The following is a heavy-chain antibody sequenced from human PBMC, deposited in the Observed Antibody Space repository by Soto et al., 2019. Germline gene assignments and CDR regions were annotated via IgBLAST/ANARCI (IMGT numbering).Heavy chain of an antibody. V-gene: IGHV1-69*08. Sequence: QVQLVQSGAEVKKPGSSVKVSCKASGGTFSSYTISWVRQAPGQGLEWMGRIIPILGIANYAQKFQGRVTITADKSTSTAYMELSSLRSEDTAVYYCAREERDYGGKETTYYFDYWGQGTLVTVSS. D-gene: IGHD4-17*01. CDR3: AREERDYGGKETTYYFDY. CDR1: GGTFSSYT. CDR2: IIPILGIA. J-gene: IGHJ4*02.